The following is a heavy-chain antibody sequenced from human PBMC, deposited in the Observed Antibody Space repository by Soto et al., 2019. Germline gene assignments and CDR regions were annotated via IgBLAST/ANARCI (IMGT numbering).Heavy chain of an antibody. CDR1: GYTFSNYG. V-gene: IGHV1-18*01. D-gene: IGHD2-2*01. Sequence: SVKVWFKTSGYTFSNYGITWVRQAPGQPLEWLGWISLYSDGTNYAQKFQGRVSMTTDTSTTTAYMELRSLRSDDTAVYYCARVVPGAEAWFGPWGQGTLVTVYS. CDR2: ISLYSDGT. J-gene: IGHJ5*02. CDR3: ARVVPGAEAWFGP.